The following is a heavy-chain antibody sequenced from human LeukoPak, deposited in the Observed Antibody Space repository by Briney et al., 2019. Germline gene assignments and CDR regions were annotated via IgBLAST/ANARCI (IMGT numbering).Heavy chain of an antibody. CDR2: INWNGGST. Sequence: GGPLRLSCAASGFTFDDYGMSWVRQAPGKGLEWVSGINWNGGSTGYADSVKGRFTISRDNAKNSLYLQMNSLRAEDTALYYCARRLTGYYGSGGIDYWGQGTLVTVSS. V-gene: IGHV3-20*04. CDR3: ARRLTGYYGSGGIDY. J-gene: IGHJ4*02. D-gene: IGHD3-10*01. CDR1: GFTFDDYG.